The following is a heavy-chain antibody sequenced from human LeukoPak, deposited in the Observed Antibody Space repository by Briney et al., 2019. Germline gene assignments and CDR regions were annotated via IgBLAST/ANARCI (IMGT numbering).Heavy chain of an antibody. CDR1: GGSFGSYA. Sequence: SVKVSRKASGGSFGSYAISWVRQAPGQGLEWMGRVIPILDTTNYAQKFQGRVTITADKSTSTAYMEVGSLRSDDTAMYYCARQDYAYFYMDVWGKGTTITVS. CDR3: ARQDYAYFYMDV. CDR2: VIPILDTT. V-gene: IGHV1-69*04. J-gene: IGHJ6*03.